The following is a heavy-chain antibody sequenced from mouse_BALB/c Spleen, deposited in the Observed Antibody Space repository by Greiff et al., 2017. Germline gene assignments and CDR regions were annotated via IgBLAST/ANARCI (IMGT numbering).Heavy chain of an antibody. CDR3: ARENYGNYWYFDV. D-gene: IGHD2-1*01. CDR1: GFSLTSYG. Sequence: VKLMESGPGLVAPSQSLSITCTVSGFSLTSYGVHWVRQPPGKGLEWLGVIWAGGSTNYNSALMSRLSISKDNSTSQVFLKMNSLQTDDTAMYYCARENYGNYWYFDVWGAGTTVTVSS. CDR2: IWAGGST. J-gene: IGHJ1*01. V-gene: IGHV2-9*02.